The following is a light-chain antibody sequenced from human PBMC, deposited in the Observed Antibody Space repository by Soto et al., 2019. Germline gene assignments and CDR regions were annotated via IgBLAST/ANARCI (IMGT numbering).Light chain of an antibody. V-gene: IGLV7-46*01. CDR2: DTS. J-gene: IGLJ1*01. CDR1: TGAVTSGHY. Sequence: QAVVTQEPSLTVSPGGTVTLTCGSSTGAVTSGHYPYWFQQNPGQAPRTLIYDTSNKHSWTPARFSGSLLGGKAALTLSGAQPEDEAEYYCLLSYSGARTYVFGTGTKLTVL. CDR3: LLSYSGARTYV.